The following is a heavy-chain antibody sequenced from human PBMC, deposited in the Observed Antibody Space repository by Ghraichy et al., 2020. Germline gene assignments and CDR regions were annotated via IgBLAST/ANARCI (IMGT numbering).Heavy chain of an antibody. V-gene: IGHV3-23*01. Sequence: LSLTCAASGFTFSSYAMSWVRQAPGKGLEWVSAISGSGGSTYYADSVKGRFTISRDNSKNTLYLQMNSLRAEDTAVYYCAKDIVVVPAAIQHRSYYYYGMDVWGQGTTVTVSS. J-gene: IGHJ6*02. CDR1: GFTFSSYA. CDR2: ISGSGGST. CDR3: AKDIVVVPAAIQHRSYYYYGMDV. D-gene: IGHD2-2*01.